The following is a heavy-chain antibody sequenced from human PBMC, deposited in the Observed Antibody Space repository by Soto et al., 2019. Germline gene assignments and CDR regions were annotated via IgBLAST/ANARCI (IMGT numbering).Heavy chain of an antibody. D-gene: IGHD2-21*01. CDR3: AKGSRMWTPDY. CDR1: GYTFTDYA. CDR2: IAPGNGNT. Sequence: ASVKVSCKASGYTFTDYAIHWVRQAPGQRLEWMGWIAPGNGNTKYSQNFQGRVTITRDASATTAYMELSSLRSEDTAVYYCAKGSRMWTPDYWGQGTLVTVSS. J-gene: IGHJ4*02. V-gene: IGHV1-3*01.